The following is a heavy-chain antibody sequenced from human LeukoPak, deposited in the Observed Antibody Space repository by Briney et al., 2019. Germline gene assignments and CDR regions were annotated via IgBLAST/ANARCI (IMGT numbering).Heavy chain of an antibody. V-gene: IGHV4-34*01. CDR3: GRGGYFDY. Sequence: SETLSLTCAVYGGSFSGYYWSWIRQPPGKGLEWIGEINHSGSTNYNPSLKGRVTISVDTSKNQFSLKLSSVTAADTAVYYCGRGGYFDYWGQGTLVTVSS. CDR1: GGSFSGYY. J-gene: IGHJ4*02. CDR2: INHSGST.